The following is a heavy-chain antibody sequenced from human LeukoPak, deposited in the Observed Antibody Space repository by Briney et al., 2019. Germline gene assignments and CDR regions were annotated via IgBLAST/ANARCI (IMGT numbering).Heavy chain of an antibody. J-gene: IGHJ4*02. CDR1: GDSVSRNSAA. CDR3: AREGNYDFWSGYYYFDY. V-gene: IGHV6-1*01. Sequence: SQTLSLTCAISGDSVSRNSAAWNWIRQSPSRGLEWLGRTYYRSKWYNDYAVSVKSRITINPDTSKNQISLQLNSVTPEDTAVYYCAREGNYDFWSGYYYFDYWGQGTLVTVSS. D-gene: IGHD3-3*01. CDR2: TYYRSKWYN.